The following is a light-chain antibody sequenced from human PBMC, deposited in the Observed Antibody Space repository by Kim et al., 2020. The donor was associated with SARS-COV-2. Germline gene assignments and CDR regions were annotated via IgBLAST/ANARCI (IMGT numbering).Light chain of an antibody. CDR2: ENN. Sequence: GKTVTIPCTRGSGSIATNYVQWYQQRPGSVPTTVIYENNQRPSGVPDRFSGSVDSSSNSASLTISGLKTEDEADYYCQSFDSSNLVFGGGTQLTVL. CDR1: SGSIATNY. J-gene: IGLJ3*02. CDR3: QSFDSSNLV. V-gene: IGLV6-57*03.